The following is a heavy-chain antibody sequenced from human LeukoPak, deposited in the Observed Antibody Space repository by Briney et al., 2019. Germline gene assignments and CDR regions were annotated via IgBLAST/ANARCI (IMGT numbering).Heavy chain of an antibody. Sequence: PGRSLRLSCAASGFTFSSYAMHWVRQAPGKGLEWGAVISYDGSNKYYAGSVKGRFTISRDNSKNTLYLQMNSLRAEDTAVYYCARVAPRVLLWFGESHYGMDVWGQGTTVTVSS. V-gene: IGHV3-30*04. J-gene: IGHJ6*02. CDR3: ARVAPRVLLWFGESHYGMDV. D-gene: IGHD3-10*01. CDR1: GFTFSSYA. CDR2: ISYDGSNK.